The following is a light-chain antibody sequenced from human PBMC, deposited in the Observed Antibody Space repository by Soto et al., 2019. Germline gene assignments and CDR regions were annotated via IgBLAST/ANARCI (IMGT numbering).Light chain of an antibody. J-gene: IGLJ1*01. CDR1: SSDVGGYNY. CDR3: SSYTSSSTLNDV. CDR2: EVS. V-gene: IGLV2-14*01. Sequence: QSVLTQPASVSGSPGQSITISCTGTSSDVGGYNYVSWYRQHPGKAPKLMIYEVSNRPSGVSNRFSGSKSGNTASLTISGLQAEDEADYSCSSYTSSSTLNDVFGTGTKVTVL.